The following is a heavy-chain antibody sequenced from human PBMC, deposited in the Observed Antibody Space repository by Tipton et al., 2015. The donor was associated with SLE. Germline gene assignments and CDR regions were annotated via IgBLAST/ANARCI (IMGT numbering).Heavy chain of an antibody. CDR2: ISVSGTII. CDR3: TRDLGSYAFDI. J-gene: IGHJ3*02. V-gene: IGHV3-48*03. D-gene: IGHD3-10*01. Sequence: SLRLSCAASGFTFSSYEMNWVRQAPGKGLEWVSYISVSGTIIYYADSVKGRFTISRDNAKNSLYLQMNSLRAEDTAVYYCTRDLGSYAFDIWGQGAMVTVSS. CDR1: GFTFSSYE.